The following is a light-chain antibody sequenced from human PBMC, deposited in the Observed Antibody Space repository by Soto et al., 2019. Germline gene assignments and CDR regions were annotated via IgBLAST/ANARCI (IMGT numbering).Light chain of an antibody. CDR1: QSVSSSY. CDR3: QQYGGSPPT. CDR2: GAS. J-gene: IGKJ3*01. Sequence: EIVLTKSPGTLSLSPGERATLSCRASQSVSSSYLAWYQQKPGQSPRLLIYGASSRATGIPDRLSGSGSGTDFTLTISRLEPEDFALYYCQQYGGSPPTFGPGTKVDIK. V-gene: IGKV3-20*01.